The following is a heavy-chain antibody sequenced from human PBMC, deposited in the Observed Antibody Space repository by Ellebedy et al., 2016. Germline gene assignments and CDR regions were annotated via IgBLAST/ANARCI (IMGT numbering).Heavy chain of an antibody. Sequence: ASVKVSCXASGYTFTSYDINWVRQATGQGLEWMGWMNPNSGNTGYAQKFQGRVTMTRNTSISTAYMELSSLRSEDTAVYYCARGFGGYDFWSGYSFTSENYFDYWGQGTLVTVSS. CDR1: GYTFTSYD. J-gene: IGHJ4*02. D-gene: IGHD3-3*01. CDR2: MNPNSGNT. V-gene: IGHV1-8*01. CDR3: ARGFGGYDFWSGYSFTSENYFDY.